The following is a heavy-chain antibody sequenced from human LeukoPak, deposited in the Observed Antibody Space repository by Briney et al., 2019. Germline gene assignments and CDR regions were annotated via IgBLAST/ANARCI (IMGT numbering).Heavy chain of an antibody. J-gene: IGHJ3*02. CDR3: ARTDSSGYPLSRDAFDI. CDR1: GGSISSGDYY. V-gene: IGHV4-31*03. D-gene: IGHD3-22*01. CDR2: IYYSGST. Sequence: PSETLSLTCTVSGGSISSGDYYWSWIRQHPGKGLEGIGCIYYSGSTYFNPSLKSRLTISVDTSKNQFSLKLSSVTAADTAVYYCARTDSSGYPLSRDAFDIWGQGTMVTVSS.